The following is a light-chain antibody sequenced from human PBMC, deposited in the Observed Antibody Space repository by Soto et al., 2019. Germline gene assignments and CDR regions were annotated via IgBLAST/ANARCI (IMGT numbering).Light chain of an antibody. Sequence: QSALTQPASVSGSPGQSITISCTGTSSDIGGYKYVCWYQQHPGKAPKLMIYDVNNRPSGVSNRFSASKSGNTASLTITGLQAEDEADYYCGSYTSTDTLVLFGGGTKLTVL. V-gene: IGLV2-14*03. CDR1: SSDIGGYKY. CDR3: GSYTSTDTLVL. CDR2: DVN. J-gene: IGLJ2*01.